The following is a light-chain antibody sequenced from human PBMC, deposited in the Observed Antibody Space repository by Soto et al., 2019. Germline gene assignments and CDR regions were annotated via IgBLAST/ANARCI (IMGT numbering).Light chain of an antibody. CDR1: QHVSSN. CDR3: HQYNNWQHT. V-gene: IGKV3-15*01. Sequence: EIVMTQSPSTLSVSPGGSATLSCRASQHVSSNFAWYRQKPGQAPTLLIYRASTRATGIPARFSGSGSGTEYTIAIYSLRSEDFAVYYCHQYNNWQHTFGQGTKLEIK. CDR2: RAS. J-gene: IGKJ2*01.